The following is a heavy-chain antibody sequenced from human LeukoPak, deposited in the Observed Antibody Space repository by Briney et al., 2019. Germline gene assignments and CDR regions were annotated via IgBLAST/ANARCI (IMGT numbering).Heavy chain of an antibody. J-gene: IGHJ4*01. D-gene: IGHD1-26*01. V-gene: IGHV3-23*01. CDR3: ANGGPGGARAERSDY. Sequence: GGSLRLSCAASGFTFSSYAMSWVRQAPGKGLEWVSAISGSGGSTYYADSVKGRFTISRDNSKNTLYLQMNRLRAEDTAVYYWANGGPGGARAERSDYWGQGTLVTVSS. CDR1: GFTFSSYA. CDR2: ISGSGGST.